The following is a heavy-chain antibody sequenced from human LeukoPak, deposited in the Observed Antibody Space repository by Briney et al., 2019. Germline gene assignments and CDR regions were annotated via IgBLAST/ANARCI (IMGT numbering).Heavy chain of an antibody. CDR3: ARHLRHDILTGYYKDYYYMDV. CDR2: IFHSGST. CDR1: GFSISSGYY. D-gene: IGHD3-9*01. Sequence: SETLSLTCTVSGFSISSGYYWGWIRQPPGKGLEWIGSIFHSGSTYYSPSLKSRVTISVDTSKNQFSLKLSSVTAADTAVYYCARHLRHDILTGYYKDYYYMDVWGKGTTVTISS. V-gene: IGHV4-38-2*02. J-gene: IGHJ6*03.